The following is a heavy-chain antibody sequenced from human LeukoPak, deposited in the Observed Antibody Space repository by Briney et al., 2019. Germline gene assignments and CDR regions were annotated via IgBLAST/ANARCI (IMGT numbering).Heavy chain of an antibody. D-gene: IGHD1-20*01. V-gene: IGHV3-48*02. CDR2: IGTRVTTI. CDR1: GFTFSSYS. Sequence: GGSLRLSCAASGFTFSSYSVNWVSQAPGKGLEWVSYIGTRVTTIYYADSVKGRFTISRDNAKNTLYLQMNSLRDEDTAVYYCARDHNYSFDYWGQGTLVTVSS. J-gene: IGHJ4*02. CDR3: ARDHNYSFDY.